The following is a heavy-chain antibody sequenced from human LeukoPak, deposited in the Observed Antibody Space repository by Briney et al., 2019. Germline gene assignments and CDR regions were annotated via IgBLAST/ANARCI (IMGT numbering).Heavy chain of an antibody. J-gene: IGHJ3*02. D-gene: IGHD3-22*01. CDR2: TYYSGST. CDR3: ARELDYYDSSGYAFDI. CDR1: GGSISSYY. Sequence: SETLSLTCTVSGGSISSYYWSWIRQPPGKGLEWIGYTYYSGSTNYNPSLKSRVTISVDTSKNQFSLKLSSVIAADTAVYYCARELDYYDSSGYAFDIWGQGTMVTVSS. V-gene: IGHV4-59*01.